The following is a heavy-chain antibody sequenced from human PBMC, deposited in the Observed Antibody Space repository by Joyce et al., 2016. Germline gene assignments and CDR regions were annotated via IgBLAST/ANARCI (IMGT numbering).Heavy chain of an antibody. D-gene: IGHD1-7*01. Sequence: QLQLVQSGAEVKKPGASVKVSCKASGYIFTNYGITWVRQAPGQGLEWMGWISAYNGHTIYAQNLQGRVTLTTDTSTSTASMELMSLRSDDTAIYYCARTINWNCDYRGQGTLVTVSS. CDR1: GYIFTNYG. CDR3: ARTINWNCDY. CDR2: ISAYNGHT. J-gene: IGHJ4*02. V-gene: IGHV1-18*01.